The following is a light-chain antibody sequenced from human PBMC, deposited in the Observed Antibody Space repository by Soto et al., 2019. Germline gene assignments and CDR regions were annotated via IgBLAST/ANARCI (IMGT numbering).Light chain of an antibody. J-gene: IGKJ4*01. Sequence: EIVMTQSPATLSVSPGERATLSCRASESVNNNLAWYQQKPGQPPRLLIYLASIRATGIPARFSGSGSGTEVTLTISSLQSEDFAFYYFQQYNKWPLSFGGGTKAEL. CDR3: QQYNKWPLS. CDR2: LAS. V-gene: IGKV3D-15*01. CDR1: ESVNNN.